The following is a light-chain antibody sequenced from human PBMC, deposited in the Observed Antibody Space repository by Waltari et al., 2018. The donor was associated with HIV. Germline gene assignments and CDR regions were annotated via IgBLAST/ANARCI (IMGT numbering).Light chain of an antibody. J-gene: IGLJ3*02. CDR1: TGVVTSGHY. CDR3: LLSYSGGRPV. V-gene: IGLV7-46*01. CDR2: DTA. Sequence: QAVVTQEPSLTVSPGGTVTLPCGSSTGVVTSGHYPYWFPQKPGQAPRTLIYDTANKHSWTPARFSGSLLGGKAALTLSGAQPEDEAEYYCLLSYSGGRPVFGGGTMLTVL.